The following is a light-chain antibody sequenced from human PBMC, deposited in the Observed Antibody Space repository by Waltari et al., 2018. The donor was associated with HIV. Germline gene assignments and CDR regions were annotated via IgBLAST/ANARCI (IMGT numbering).Light chain of an antibody. CDR2: KAS. Sequence: DIKMTQSPSTLSASVGDRVTITCRASQNINYWLAWYQQRPGKAPKLLLYKASSLESGVPSRFSGSGSGTEFSLTISSLQPDDFATYYCQQYKSASSTFGQGTTVDIK. V-gene: IGKV1-5*03. CDR1: QNINYW. CDR3: QQYKSASST. J-gene: IGKJ1*01.